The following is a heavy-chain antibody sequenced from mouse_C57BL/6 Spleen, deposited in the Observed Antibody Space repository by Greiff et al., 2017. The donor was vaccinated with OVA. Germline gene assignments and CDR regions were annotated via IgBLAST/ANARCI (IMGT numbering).Heavy chain of an antibody. CDR2: IYPGAGDT. Sequence: VKLMESGPELVKPGASVKISCKASGYAFSSSWMNWVKQRPGKGLEWIGRIYPGAGDTNYNGKFKGKATLTADKSSSTAYMQLSSLTSEDSAVYFCAKGYYDYDGYWGQGTTLTVSS. CDR1: GYAFSSSW. J-gene: IGHJ2*01. V-gene: IGHV1-82*01. CDR3: AKGYYDYDGY. D-gene: IGHD2-4*01.